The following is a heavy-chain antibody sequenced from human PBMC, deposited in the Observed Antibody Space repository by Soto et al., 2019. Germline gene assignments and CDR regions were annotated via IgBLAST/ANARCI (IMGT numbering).Heavy chain of an antibody. CDR1: GFIFNNYA. Sequence: EAQLLESGGGLVQPGGSLRLSCAASGFIFNNYAMSWVRQVPGKGLEWVSSIGGGNGDDKPYAEYVKGRFTISRDSSKSTLFLEMNSLRDEDTALYHCVKDRMSYNSVWDPFDVWGPGAMVTVSS. J-gene: IGHJ3*01. CDR3: VKDRMSYNSVWDPFDV. D-gene: IGHD1-26*01. V-gene: IGHV3-23*01. CDR2: IGGGNGDDK.